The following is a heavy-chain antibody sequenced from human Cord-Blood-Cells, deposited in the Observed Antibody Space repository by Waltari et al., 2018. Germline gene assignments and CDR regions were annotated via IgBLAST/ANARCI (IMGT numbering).Heavy chain of an antibody. CDR3: ARVERAPLGWFDP. Sequence: EVQLVESGGGLVQPGGSLRLSCVASGFTFSSYWMSWVANIKQDGSEKYYVDSVKGRFTISRDNAKNSLYLQMNSLRAEDTAVYYCARVERAPLGWFDPWGQGTLVTVSS. CDR1: GFTFSSYW. D-gene: IGHD1-1*01. CDR2: IKQDGSEK. J-gene: IGHJ5*02. V-gene: IGHV3-7*01.